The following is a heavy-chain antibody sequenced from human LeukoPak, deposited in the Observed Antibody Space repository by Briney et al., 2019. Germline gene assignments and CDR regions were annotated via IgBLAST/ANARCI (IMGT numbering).Heavy chain of an antibody. CDR2: IYYSGST. Sequence: SETLSLTCTVSGGSISSSSYYWGWIRQPPGKGLEWIGSIYYSGSTYYNPSLKSRVTISVDTSKNQFSLKLSSVTAADTAVYYCARDRAVVPAANWFDSWGQGTLVTVSS. J-gene: IGHJ5*01. CDR1: GGSISSSSYY. CDR3: ARDRAVVPAANWFDS. D-gene: IGHD2-2*01. V-gene: IGHV4-39*07.